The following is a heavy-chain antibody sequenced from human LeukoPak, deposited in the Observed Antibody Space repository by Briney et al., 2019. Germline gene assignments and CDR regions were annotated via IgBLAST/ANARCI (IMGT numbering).Heavy chain of an antibody. J-gene: IGHJ4*02. Sequence: PGGSLRLSCAASGFTFSSYAMHWVRQAPGKGLEWVAVISYDGSNKYYADSVKGRFTISRDNSKNTLYLQMNSLRAEDTAVYYCARLRGGIRCMLCDYWGQGTLVTVSS. CDR2: ISYDGSNK. CDR3: ARLRGGIRCMLCDY. V-gene: IGHV3-30-3*01. D-gene: IGHD2-8*01. CDR1: GFTFSSYA.